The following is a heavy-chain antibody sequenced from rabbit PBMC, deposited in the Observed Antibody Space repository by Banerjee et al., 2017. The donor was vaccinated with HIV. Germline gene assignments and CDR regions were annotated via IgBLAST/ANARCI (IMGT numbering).Heavy chain of an antibody. D-gene: IGHD7-1*01. Sequence: QSLEESGGGLVQPEGSLTLTCTASGSDISSYSMCWVRQAPGKGLEWIGTIDTGGVAYYANWAKGRFTISKTSSTTVTLQMTSLTAADTATYFCARETFGYHGYLDLWGPGTLVTVS. CDR1: GSDISSYS. CDR3: ARETFGYHGYLDL. CDR2: IDTGGVA. V-gene: IGHV1S40*01. J-gene: IGHJ4*01.